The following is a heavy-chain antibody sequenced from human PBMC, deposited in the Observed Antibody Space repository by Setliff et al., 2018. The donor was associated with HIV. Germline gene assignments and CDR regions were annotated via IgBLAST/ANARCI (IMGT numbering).Heavy chain of an antibody. J-gene: IGHJ3*02. Sequence: PSETLSLTCTVSGGSFTSRSYYWGWIRQPPGQGLEWIGSIFYSGITYYNPSLKSRVTISVDTSRNQFSLIQNSVTAADKAVYYCARPTTGLGGVAAFDIWGQGTMVTVSS. CDR2: IFYSGIT. V-gene: IGHV4-39*01. CDR3: ARPTTGLGGVAAFDI. D-gene: IGHD2-8*01. CDR1: GGSFTSRSYY.